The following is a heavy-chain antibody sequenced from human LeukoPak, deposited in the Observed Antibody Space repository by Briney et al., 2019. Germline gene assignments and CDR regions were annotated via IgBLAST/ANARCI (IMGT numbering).Heavy chain of an antibody. CDR3: AKDGVIGWAYMDV. V-gene: IGHV3-23*01. CDR1: GFTFSNYA. Sequence: GGSLRLSCAASGFTFSNYAMSWVRQAPGEGLECVSAISGSGDSTYYADSVKGRFTISRDNSKDTLYLQVNSLRSEDTAVYYCAKDGVIGWAYMDVWGKGTTVTVSS. D-gene: IGHD6-19*01. J-gene: IGHJ6*03. CDR2: ISGSGDST.